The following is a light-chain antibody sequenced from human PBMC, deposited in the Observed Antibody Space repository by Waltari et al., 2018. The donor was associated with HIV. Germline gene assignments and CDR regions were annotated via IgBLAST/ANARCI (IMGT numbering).Light chain of an antibody. J-gene: IGKJ2*01. CDR3: QQYYDAPYT. V-gene: IGKV4-1*01. CDR1: QNILVTAGNTHY. CDR2: WAS. Sequence: DIVVIQSPDSLSVSLGARATINCKSSQNILVTAGNTHYLAWDQQRPGQAPNLLIYWASTRESGVPDRFSGSGSGTDFTLTINSLQAEDVAVYYCQQYYDAPYTFGQGTKLDI.